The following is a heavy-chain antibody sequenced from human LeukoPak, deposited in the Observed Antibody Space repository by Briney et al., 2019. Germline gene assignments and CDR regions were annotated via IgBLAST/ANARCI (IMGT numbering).Heavy chain of an antibody. D-gene: IGHD3-3*02. CDR3: ARIGSAAFTDS. Sequence: RPGGPLRLSCAASGFTFSTYALNWVRQAPGKGLEWVSAISDSGGAIYYADSVKGRFTMSRDNSKNSLFLQMNSLRAEDTAVYYCARIGSAAFTDSWGQGTLVTVSS. CDR1: GFTFSTYA. V-gene: IGHV3-23*01. J-gene: IGHJ4*02. CDR2: ISDSGGAI.